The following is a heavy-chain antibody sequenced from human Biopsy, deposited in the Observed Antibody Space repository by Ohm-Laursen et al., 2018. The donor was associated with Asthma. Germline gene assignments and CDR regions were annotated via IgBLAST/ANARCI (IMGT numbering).Heavy chain of an antibody. CDR1: GGSFSGHY. CDR3: ARGGYCSGGDCYLRRPSYPVSYFDL. Sequence: SDTLSLTWAVYGGSFSGHYWTWIRQPPGKGLEWIGEIIHSGNTNYNRSLKSRVTMSVDTPKNQFSLKLTSVTVADTAVYYCARGGYCSGGDCYLRRPSYPVSYFDLWGRGTLVTVSS. V-gene: IGHV4-34*01. J-gene: IGHJ2*01. D-gene: IGHD2-15*01. CDR2: IIHSGNT.